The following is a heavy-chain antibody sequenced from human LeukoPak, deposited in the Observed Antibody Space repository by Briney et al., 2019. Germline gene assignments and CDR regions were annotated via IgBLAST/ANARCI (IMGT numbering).Heavy chain of an antibody. CDR3: VLFSTSWGWFDP. CDR2: ISYDGSNK. V-gene: IGHV3-30*01. D-gene: IGHD2-2*01. J-gene: IGHJ5*02. CDR1: GFTLSSYA. Sequence: PGGSLRLSCVASGFTLSSYAMHWVRQAPGKGLEWVAVISYDGSNKYYADSVKGRFTISRDNSKNTLYLQMNSLRAEDTAMYYCVLFSTSWGWFDPWGQGTLVTVSS.